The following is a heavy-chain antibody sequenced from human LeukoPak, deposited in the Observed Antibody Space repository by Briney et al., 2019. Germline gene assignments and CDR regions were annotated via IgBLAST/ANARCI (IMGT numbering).Heavy chain of an antibody. CDR2: IYYSGST. CDR1: GGSISTPGYY. CDR3: ASGATSLSYFDS. J-gene: IGHJ4*02. D-gene: IGHD2/OR15-2a*01. V-gene: IGHV4-31*03. Sequence: SQTLSLTCTVSGGSISTPGYYWSWIRQHPGKGLEWIGYIYYSGSTYYNPSLKSRVTISVDTSKNQFSLKLSSVTAADTAVYYCASGATSLSYFDSRGQGTLVTVSS.